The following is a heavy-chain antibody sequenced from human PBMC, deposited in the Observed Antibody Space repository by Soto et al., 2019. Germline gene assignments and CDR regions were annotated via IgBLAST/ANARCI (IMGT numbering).Heavy chain of an antibody. V-gene: IGHV4-31*03. CDR1: GGSISSGGYY. Sequence: QVQLQESGPGLVKPSQTLSLTCTVSGGSISSGGYYWSWIRQHPGKGLEWIGYIYYSGSTYYNPXLKSRVTISVXXSXNXXSLKLSSVTAADTAVYYCARVYCSGGSCYPYYFDYWGQGTLVTVSS. CDR3: ARVYCSGGSCYPYYFDY. CDR2: IYYSGST. J-gene: IGHJ4*02. D-gene: IGHD2-15*01.